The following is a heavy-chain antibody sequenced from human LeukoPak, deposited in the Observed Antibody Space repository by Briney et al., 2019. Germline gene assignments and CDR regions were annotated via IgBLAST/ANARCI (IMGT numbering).Heavy chain of an antibody. V-gene: IGHV4-4*02. CDR3: ARVEKRVGYDSGGLQSWRAFAI. Sequence: SESLSLTWAVSGDSSSNTTWWSWVRQPPGKGLEWIGEIYHNGSTNYNPSLKSRVTISVDKSKNQFSLKLSSVTAADTAVYYCARVEKRVGYDSGGLQSWRAFAIWGQGTMVTVSS. J-gene: IGHJ3*02. D-gene: IGHD3-22*01. CDR1: GDSSSNTTW. CDR2: IYHNGST.